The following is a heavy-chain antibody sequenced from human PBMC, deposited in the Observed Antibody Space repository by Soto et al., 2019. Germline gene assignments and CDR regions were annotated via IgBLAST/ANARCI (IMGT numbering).Heavy chain of an antibody. V-gene: IGHV1-46*01. CDR3: ARVGDSSTRGGPLAY. D-gene: IGHD2-2*01. Sequence: GASVKVSRKASGYTFTSYYMHWVRQAPGQGLEWMGIINPSGGSTSYARKFQGRVTMTRDTSTSTVYMELSSLRSEDTAVYYCARVGDSSTRGGPLAYWGQGTLVTVSS. CDR1: GYTFTSYY. CDR2: INPSGGST. J-gene: IGHJ4*02.